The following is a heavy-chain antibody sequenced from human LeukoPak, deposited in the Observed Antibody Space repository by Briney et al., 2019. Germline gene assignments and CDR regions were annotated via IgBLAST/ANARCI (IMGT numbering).Heavy chain of an antibody. CDR3: AKGGRGTIPFGHFDY. D-gene: IGHD3-9*01. V-gene: IGHV3-48*01. Sequence: GGSLRLSCAASGFSFSSYGMHWVRQAPGKGLEWVSYISSSGSTIYYADSVKGRFTISRDNSKNTLYLQMNSLRAEDTAVYYCAKGGRGTIPFGHFDYWGQGTLVTVSS. CDR2: ISSSGSTI. CDR1: GFSFSSYG. J-gene: IGHJ4*02.